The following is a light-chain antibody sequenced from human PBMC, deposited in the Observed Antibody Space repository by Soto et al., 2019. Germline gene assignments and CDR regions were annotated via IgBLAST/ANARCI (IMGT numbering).Light chain of an antibody. V-gene: IGLV2-23*01. Sequence: QSALTQPASVSGSPGQSITISCTGTSSDVGSYNLVSWYQQHPGKAPKLMIYEGSKRPSGVSNRFSGSKSGNTASLTISGIQAEDAADYYCCSYAGSSTHVVFGGGTKLTVL. J-gene: IGLJ2*01. CDR3: CSYAGSSTHVV. CDR1: SSDVGSYNL. CDR2: EGS.